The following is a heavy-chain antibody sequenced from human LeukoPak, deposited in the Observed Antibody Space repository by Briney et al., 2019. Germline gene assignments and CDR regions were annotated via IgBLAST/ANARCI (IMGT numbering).Heavy chain of an antibody. V-gene: IGHV3-23*01. CDR3: AKGVAARQDYFDY. J-gene: IGHJ4*02. CDR2: ISGSGGST. CDR1: GFTFSSYA. Sequence: GGSLRLSCAASGFTFSSYAMSWGRQAPGKGLEWVSAISGSGGSTYYADSVKGRFTISRDNSKNTLYLQMNSLRAEDTAVYYCAKGVAARQDYFDYWGQGTLVTVSS. D-gene: IGHD6-6*01.